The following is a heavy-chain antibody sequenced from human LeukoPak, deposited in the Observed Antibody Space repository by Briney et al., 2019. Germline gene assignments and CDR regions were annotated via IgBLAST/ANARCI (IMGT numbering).Heavy chain of an antibody. V-gene: IGHV3-7*01. Sequence: GGSLRLSCAVSGFTFSSYWMSWVRQAPGKGLEWVANIKQDGSEKYYVDSVKGRFTISRDNAKNSLYLQMNSLRAEDTAVYYCARSPNWNFDYWGQGTLVTVSS. CDR3: ARSPNWNFDY. J-gene: IGHJ4*02. CDR2: IKQDGSEK. CDR1: GFTFSSYW. D-gene: IGHD1-20*01.